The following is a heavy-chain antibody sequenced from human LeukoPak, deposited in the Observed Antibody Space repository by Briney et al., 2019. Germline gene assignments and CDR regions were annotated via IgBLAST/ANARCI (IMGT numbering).Heavy chain of an antibody. D-gene: IGHD2-2*01. CDR2: IYYSGST. J-gene: IGHJ3*02. Sequence: SETLSLTCTVFGGSMSSSIYYWGWIRQPPGKGLEWIGNIYYSGSTDYNPSLKSRVTISLDTSKNQFSLKLNSVTTADTAVYYCARQYQLLKFLRAAFDIWGQGTMVTVSS. CDR3: ARQYQLLKFLRAAFDI. V-gene: IGHV4-39*07. CDR1: GGSMSSSIYY.